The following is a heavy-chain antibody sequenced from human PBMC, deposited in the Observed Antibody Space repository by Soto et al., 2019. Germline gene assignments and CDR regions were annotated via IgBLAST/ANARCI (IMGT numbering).Heavy chain of an antibody. J-gene: IGHJ6*02. Sequence: QVQLVQSGAEVKKPGASVKVSCKASGYTFTSYAMHWVRQAPGQRLEWMGWINAGNGNTKYSQKFQGRVTITRDTSASTAYMELSSLRSEDTAVYYCARDRAMVVVPAAIGYYYYGMDVWGQGTTVTVSS. CDR2: INAGNGNT. V-gene: IGHV1-3*01. CDR3: ARDRAMVVVPAAIGYYYYGMDV. D-gene: IGHD2-2*02. CDR1: GYTFTSYA.